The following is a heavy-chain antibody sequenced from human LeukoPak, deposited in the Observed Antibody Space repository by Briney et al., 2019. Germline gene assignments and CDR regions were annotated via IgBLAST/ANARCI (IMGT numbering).Heavy chain of an antibody. CDR2: ISSSGSTI. V-gene: IGHV3-11*01. Sequence: GSLRLSCAASGFTFSDYYMSWIRQAPGKGLEWVSYISSSGSTIYYADSVKGRFTISRDNAKNSLYLQMNSLRAEATAVYYCASNDPEYCSSTSCYGGSADYWGQGTLVTVSS. CDR3: ASNDPEYCSSTSCYGGSADY. J-gene: IGHJ4*02. CDR1: GFTFSDYY. D-gene: IGHD2-2*01.